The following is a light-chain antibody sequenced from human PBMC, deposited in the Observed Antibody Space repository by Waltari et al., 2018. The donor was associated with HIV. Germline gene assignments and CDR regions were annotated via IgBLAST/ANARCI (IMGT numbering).Light chain of an antibody. J-gene: IGLJ2*01. Sequence: QSALTQPASVSGSPGQSITISCTGSSSDVGSYKHVSWYQQHPGKAPRLIIYEVNKRPSGVSNRYSASKSGKTASLTVSGLRAEDEADYYCSSYAGSSSFVIFGGGTRLTVL. V-gene: IGLV2-23*02. CDR2: EVN. CDR1: SSDVGSYKH. CDR3: SSYAGSSSFVI.